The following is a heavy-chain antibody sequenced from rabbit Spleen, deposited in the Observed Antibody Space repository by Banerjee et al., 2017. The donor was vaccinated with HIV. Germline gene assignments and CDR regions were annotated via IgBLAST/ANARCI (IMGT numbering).Heavy chain of an antibody. CDR1: GVSFSFNSY. Sequence: QSLEESGGDLVKPGASLTLTCTASGVSFSFNSYMCWVRQAPGKGLEWIACIYAGSSGTTYYASWAKGRFTISTTSSTTVTLQMTSLTAADTATYFCARDTGSSFSSYGMDLWGQGTLVTVS. V-gene: IGHV1S40*01. D-gene: IGHD8-1*01. CDR3: ARDTGSSFSSYGMDL. J-gene: IGHJ6*01. CDR2: IYAGSSGTT.